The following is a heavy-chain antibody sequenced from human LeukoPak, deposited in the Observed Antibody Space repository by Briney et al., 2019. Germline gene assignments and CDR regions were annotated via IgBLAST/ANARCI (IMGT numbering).Heavy chain of an antibody. V-gene: IGHV3-15*01. D-gene: IGHD2-2*02. J-gene: IGHJ4*02. CDR1: GFTFGDFA. CDR2: IKSKPDGGTA. Sequence: GSLRLSCTTSGFTFGDFAMSWVRQAPGKGLEWVGRIKSKPDGGTADYAAPVKGRFTISRDDSKNMLYVQMNSLKTEDTAVYYCTTIKIVVVTATIREDYWGQGTLVTVSS. CDR3: TTIKIVVVTATIREDY.